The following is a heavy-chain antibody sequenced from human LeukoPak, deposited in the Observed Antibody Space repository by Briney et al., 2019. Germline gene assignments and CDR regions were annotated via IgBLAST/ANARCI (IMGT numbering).Heavy chain of an antibody. V-gene: IGHV3-23*01. CDR1: GFTFSSYA. J-gene: IGHJ4*02. Sequence: GGSLRLSCAASGFTFSSYAMSGVRQAPGKGPEWVSAISGSGGSTYYADSVKGRFTISRDNSKNTLYLQMNSLRAEDTAVYYCATQVGATPYFDYWGQGTLVTVSS. CDR2: ISGSGGST. D-gene: IGHD1-26*01. CDR3: ATQVGATPYFDY.